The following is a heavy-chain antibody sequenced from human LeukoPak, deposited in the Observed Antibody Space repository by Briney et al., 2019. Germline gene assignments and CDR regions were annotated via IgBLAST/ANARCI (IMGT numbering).Heavy chain of an antibody. D-gene: IGHD6-19*01. V-gene: IGHV4-39*02. CDR1: GGSISSSSYY. CDR2: IYYSGST. Sequence: SETLSLTCTVSGGSISSSSYYWGRIRQPPGKGLEWIGSIYYSGSTYYNPSLKSRVTISVDTSKNQFSLKLSSVTAADTAVYYCARDRTSSGWYGVDPWGQGTLVTVSS. CDR3: ARDRTSSGWYGVDP. J-gene: IGHJ5*02.